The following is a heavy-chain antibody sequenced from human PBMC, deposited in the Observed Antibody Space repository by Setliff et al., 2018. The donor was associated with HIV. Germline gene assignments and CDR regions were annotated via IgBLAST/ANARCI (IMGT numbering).Heavy chain of an antibody. CDR1: GGIFVHHA. CDR3: ARDTHYFDRRDYYFYIDV. J-gene: IGHJ6*03. CDR2: VIPFFGTA. D-gene: IGHD3-22*01. Sequence: SVKVSCKPSGGIFVHHAISWVRQAPGQGLEWMGGVIPFFGTALNAPKFQGRVTITANESTSTAYLELSSLRSEDTGVYYCARDTHYFDRRDYYFYIDVWGKGTTVTVSS. V-gene: IGHV1-69*13.